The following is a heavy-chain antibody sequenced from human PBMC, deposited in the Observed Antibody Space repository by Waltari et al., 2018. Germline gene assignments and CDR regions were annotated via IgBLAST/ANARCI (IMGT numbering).Heavy chain of an antibody. Sequence: QVQLVQSGAEVKKPGASVKVSCKASGYTFTSYYMHWVRQAPGQGLEWMGGIIPIFGTANYAQKFQGRVTITADESTSTAYMELSSLRSEDTAVYYCAREGNGGNSDHYYYYYGMDVWGQGP. CDR2: IIPIFGTA. V-gene: IGHV1-69*01. CDR3: AREGNGGNSDHYYYYYGMDV. J-gene: IGHJ6*02. CDR1: GYTFTSYY. D-gene: IGHD2-21*02.